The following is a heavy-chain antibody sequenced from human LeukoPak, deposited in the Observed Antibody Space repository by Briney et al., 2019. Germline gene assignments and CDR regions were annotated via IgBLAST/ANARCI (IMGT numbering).Heavy chain of an antibody. D-gene: IGHD3-10*01. V-gene: IGHV4-59*12. CDR3: ARDAKYYYGSRTFFFFEY. CDR2: IYYTGTT. J-gene: IGHJ4*02. CDR1: GGSISNYY. Sequence: SETLSLTCTVSGGSISNYYWNWIRQAPGKGLEWIGYIYYTGTTNYNPSLKSRVTMSTDTSKNQFSLKLSSVTAADTAIYYCARDAKYYYGSRTFFFFEYWGQGTLLTVSS.